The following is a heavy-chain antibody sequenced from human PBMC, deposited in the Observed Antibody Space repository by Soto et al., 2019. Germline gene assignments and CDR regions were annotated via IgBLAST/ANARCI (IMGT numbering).Heavy chain of an antibody. D-gene: IGHD3-9*01. Sequence: GASVKVSCKASGGTFSSYTINWVRQATGQGLEWMGWMNPNSGNTGYAQKFQGRVTMTRNTSISTAYMELSSLRSEDTTVYYCARVVDWDGTFDIWGQGTMVTVSS. V-gene: IGHV1-8*02. J-gene: IGHJ3*02. CDR2: MNPNSGNT. CDR1: GGTFSSYT. CDR3: ARVVDWDGTFDI.